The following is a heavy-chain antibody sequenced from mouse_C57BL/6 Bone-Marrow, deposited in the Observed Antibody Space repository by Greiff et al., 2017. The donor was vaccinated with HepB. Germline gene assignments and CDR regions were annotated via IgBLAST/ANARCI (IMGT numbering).Heavy chain of an antibody. J-gene: IGHJ4*01. V-gene: IGHV1-62-2*01. Sequence: VQLQQSGAELVKPGASVKLSCKASGYTFTEYTIHWVKQRSGQGLEWIGWFYPGSGSIKYNEKFKDKATLTADKSSSTVYMELSRLTSEDSAVYFCARHERYDYDEGDYAMGYWGQGTSVTVSS. CDR3: ARHERYDYDEGDYAMGY. CDR1: GYTFTEYT. CDR2: FYPGSGSI. D-gene: IGHD2-4*01.